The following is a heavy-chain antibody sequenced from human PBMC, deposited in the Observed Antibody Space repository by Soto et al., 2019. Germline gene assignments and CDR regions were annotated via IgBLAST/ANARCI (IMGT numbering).Heavy chain of an antibody. CDR3: ARGTKXTEFYYYDSSGYYYFDY. J-gene: IGHJ4*02. CDR2: IYYSGST. CDR1: GGSISGYY. D-gene: IGHD3-22*01. Sequence: SETLSLTCTVSGGSISGYYWSWIRQPPGKGLEWIGYIYYSGSTNYNPSLKSRVTISVDTSKNQFSLKLSSVTAADTAVYYCARGTKXTEFYYYDSSGYYYFDYWGQGTLVTVSS. V-gene: IGHV4-59*01.